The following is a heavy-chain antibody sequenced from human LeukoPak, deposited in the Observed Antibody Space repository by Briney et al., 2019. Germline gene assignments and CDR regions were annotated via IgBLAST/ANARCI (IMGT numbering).Heavy chain of an antibody. J-gene: IGHJ6*02. Sequence: SETLSLTCTVSGGSISSGGYYWSWIRQHPGKGLEWIGYIYYSGSTYYNPSLKSRVTISVDTSKNQFSLKLSSVTAADTAVYYCARGDHSGSYLEYGMDVWGQGTTVTVSS. CDR3: ARGDHSGSYLEYGMDV. V-gene: IGHV4-61*08. CDR2: IYYSGST. CDR1: GGSISSGGYY. D-gene: IGHD1-26*01.